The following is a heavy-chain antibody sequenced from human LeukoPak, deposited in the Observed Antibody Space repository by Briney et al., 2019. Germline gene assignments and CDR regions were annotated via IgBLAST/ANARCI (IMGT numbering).Heavy chain of an antibody. CDR2: ISGSGGST. J-gene: IGHJ4*02. Sequence: GGSLRLSCAASGFTFSSYAMSWVRRAPGKGLEWVSAISGSGGSTYYADSVKGRFTISRDNSKNTLYLQMNSLRAEDTAVYYCANRDSSGYYGVYWGQGTLVTVSS. CDR3: ANRDSSGYYGVY. D-gene: IGHD3-22*01. CDR1: GFTFSSYA. V-gene: IGHV3-23*01.